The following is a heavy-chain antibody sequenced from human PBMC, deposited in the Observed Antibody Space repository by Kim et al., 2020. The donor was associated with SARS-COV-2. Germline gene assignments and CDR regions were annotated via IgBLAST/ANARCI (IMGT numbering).Heavy chain of an antibody. CDR1: GFTFSGSA. V-gene: IGHV3-73*01. Sequence: GGSLRLSCAASGFTFSGSAMHWVRQASGKGLEWVGRIRSKANSYATAYAASVKGRFTISRDDSKNTAYLQMNSLKTEDTAVYYCTMRLGSSVSTDYGMDVWGQGTTVTVSS. J-gene: IGHJ6*02. CDR3: TMRLGSSVSTDYGMDV. D-gene: IGHD6-6*01. CDR2: IRSKANSYAT.